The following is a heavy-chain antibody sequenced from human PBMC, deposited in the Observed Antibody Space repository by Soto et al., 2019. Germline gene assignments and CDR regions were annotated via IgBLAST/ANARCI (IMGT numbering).Heavy chain of an antibody. J-gene: IGHJ4*02. Sequence: TSETLSLTCTVSGGSISNYYWSWIRQPPGKGLEYIGYIYYSGSTNYNPSLKSRVTISVDTSKNQFSLKLNSVTAADTAVYYCARRRTGLDSWGQGTLVTVSS. D-gene: IGHD3-9*01. V-gene: IGHV4-59*08. CDR1: GGSISNYY. CDR2: IYYSGST. CDR3: ARRRTGLDS.